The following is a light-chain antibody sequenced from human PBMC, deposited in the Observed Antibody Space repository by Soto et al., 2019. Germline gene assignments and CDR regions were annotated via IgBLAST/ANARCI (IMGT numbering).Light chain of an antibody. J-gene: IGLJ3*02. V-gene: IGLV2-18*02. Sequence: QSALTQPPSVSGSPGQSVTISCTGTSSDVGSYDRVSWYQQPPGTAPKLMIYEVNNRPSGVPDRFSGSKSGNTASLTISGLQTEDEADYYCTSYTDSNTWVFGGGTKLTVL. CDR2: EVN. CDR1: SSDVGSYDR. CDR3: TSYTDSNTWV.